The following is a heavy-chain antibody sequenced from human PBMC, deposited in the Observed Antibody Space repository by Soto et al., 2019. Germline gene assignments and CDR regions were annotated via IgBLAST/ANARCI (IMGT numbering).Heavy chain of an antibody. D-gene: IGHD3-16*01. CDR3: AMVDVYVTPSPQDV. J-gene: IGHJ6*02. V-gene: IGHV1-18*01. CDR1: GYTFTRYG. Sequence: QVPLVQSGAEGKNPGASVTVSCKASGYTFTRYGIGWARQAPGQGLEWMGWINTYNGNTNYAQNVQGRVTLTTDTSTSTAYMELRSLRSNDTAIYYCAMVDVYVTPSPQDVWGQGTTVIVSS. CDR2: INTYNGNT.